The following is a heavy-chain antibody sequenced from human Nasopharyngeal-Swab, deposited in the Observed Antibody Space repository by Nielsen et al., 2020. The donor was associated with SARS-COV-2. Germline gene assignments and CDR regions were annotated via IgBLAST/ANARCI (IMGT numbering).Heavy chain of an antibody. CDR1: GDAFSRFG. D-gene: IGHD1/OR15-1a*01. V-gene: IGHV1-69*01. CDR2: IIPAFGTP. J-gene: IGHJ6*02. Sequence: SVKVPCRASGDAFSRFGISWVRQAPGQGLEWMGGIIPAFGTPTYAQDSAQDLQGRVTISADESTSTAYMELSSLRSEDTAVYYCARGKGTSYYYYYGMDVWGQGTTVTVSS. CDR3: ARGKGTSYYYYYGMDV.